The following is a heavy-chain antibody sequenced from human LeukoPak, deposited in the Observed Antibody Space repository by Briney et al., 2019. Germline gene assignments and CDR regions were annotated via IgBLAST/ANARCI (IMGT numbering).Heavy chain of an antibody. V-gene: IGHV4-59*01. CDR3: ASLSEYCSAGSCYLGWFDP. Sequence: PSETLSLTCSVSGGSISSYYWSWIRQPPGKGLEWIRYMYYSGSTNYNPSLKSRVTMSVDTSKNQFSLKLNSVTAADTAVYYCASLSEYCSAGSCYLGWFDPWGQGTLVTVSS. CDR1: GGSISSYY. CDR2: MYYSGST. D-gene: IGHD2-15*01. J-gene: IGHJ5*02.